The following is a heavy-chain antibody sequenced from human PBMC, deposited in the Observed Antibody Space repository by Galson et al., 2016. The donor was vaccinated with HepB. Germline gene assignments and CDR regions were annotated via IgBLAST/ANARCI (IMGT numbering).Heavy chain of an antibody. V-gene: IGHV3-15*07. Sequence: SLRLSCATSGFGFSHAWMHWVRQAPGKGLEWVGRIKSKNDGETTHYAAPVKGRFAISRDDSKNTLYLQINSLKTEDTAVYYCTVGATYDFWSGYYMLDPWGQGTLGTVSS. CDR1: GFGFSHAW. CDR2: IKSKNDGETT. CDR3: TVGATYDFWSGYYMLDP. J-gene: IGHJ5*02. D-gene: IGHD3-3*01.